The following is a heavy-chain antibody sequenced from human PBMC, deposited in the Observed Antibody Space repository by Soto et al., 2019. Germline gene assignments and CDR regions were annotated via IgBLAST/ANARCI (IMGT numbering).Heavy chain of an antibody. Sequence: SETLSLTCSVSGDSISNLDYFWAWIRQPPGQALEYIGYIYKSATTYYNPSFESRVAISVDTSKSQFSLNVTSVTAADTAVYFCARGRYCLTGRCFPNWFDSWGPGTLVTVSS. D-gene: IGHD7-27*01. V-gene: IGHV4-30-4*01. CDR2: IYKSATT. CDR1: GDSISNLDYF. CDR3: ARGRYCLTGRCFPNWFDS. J-gene: IGHJ5*01.